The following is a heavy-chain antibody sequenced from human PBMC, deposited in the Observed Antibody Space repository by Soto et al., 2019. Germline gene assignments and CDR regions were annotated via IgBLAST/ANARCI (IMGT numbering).Heavy chain of an antibody. CDR3: ARGASGGSSANYYGFDV. J-gene: IGHJ6*02. Sequence: EVRLVESGGGLVQPGGSLRLSCAASGFTFSDYYMDWVRQTPGKGLEWVGRSRNKAHSYTTKYAASVQGRFTVSRDGSKNSFYLQMDSLKTDDTAVYYCARGASGGSSANYYGFDVWGQGPTVIVSS. V-gene: IGHV3-72*01. CDR2: SRNKAHSYTT. D-gene: IGHD2-15*01. CDR1: GFTFSDYY.